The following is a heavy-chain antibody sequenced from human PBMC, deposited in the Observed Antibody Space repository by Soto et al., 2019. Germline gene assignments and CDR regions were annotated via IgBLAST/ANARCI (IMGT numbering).Heavy chain of an antibody. CDR1: GFTFGDYA. CDR2: IRSKAYGGTT. D-gene: IGHD1-20*01. J-gene: IGHJ6*03. V-gene: IGHV3-49*03. Sequence: GGSLRLSCTASGFTFGDYAMSWFRQAPGKGLEWVGFIRSKAYGGTTEYSASVKGRFTISRDDSKSIAYLQMNRLKTEDTAVYYCTREGITGTTEHYYYYYMDVWGKGTTVTVSS. CDR3: TREGITGTTEHYYYYYMDV.